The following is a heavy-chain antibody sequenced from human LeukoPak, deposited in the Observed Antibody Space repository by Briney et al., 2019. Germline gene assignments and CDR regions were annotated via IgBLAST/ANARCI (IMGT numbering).Heavy chain of an antibody. V-gene: IGHV4-61*02. J-gene: IGHJ3*02. CDR2: IYTSGST. CDR3: ARYPSEYYDFWSGYYDDAFDI. D-gene: IGHD3-3*01. Sequence: SETLSLTCTVSGGSISSVSYYWSWIRQPAWKGLEWIGLIYTSGSTNYNPSLKSRVTISVDTSKNQFSLKLCSVTAADTAVYYCARYPSEYYDFWSGYYDDAFDIWGQGTMVTVSS. CDR1: GGSISSVSYY.